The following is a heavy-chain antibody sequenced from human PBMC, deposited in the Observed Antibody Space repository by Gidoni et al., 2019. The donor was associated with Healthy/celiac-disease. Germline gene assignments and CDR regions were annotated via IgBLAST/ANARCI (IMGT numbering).Heavy chain of an antibody. Sequence: EVQLLASGGGLVQPGGSLCLSCAASGFTFSRYAMSWVRQAPGKGRGWVSAIRGGSGSTYYADSVKGRLTIARDNSKNTLYLQMNSLRAEDTAVYYCAKDTHLTTTRNNWFDPWGQGTLVTVSS. CDR2: IRGGSGST. D-gene: IGHD4-17*01. CDR3: AKDTHLTTTRNNWFDP. V-gene: IGHV3-23*01. CDR1: GFTFSRYA. J-gene: IGHJ5*02.